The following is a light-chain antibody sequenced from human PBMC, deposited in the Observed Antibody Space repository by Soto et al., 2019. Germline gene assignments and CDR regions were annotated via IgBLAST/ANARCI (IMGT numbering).Light chain of an antibody. CDR1: NIGSKN. Sequence: SYELTQPLSVSVALGQTARITCGGNNIGSKNVHWYQQKPVQAPVQVIYRDSNRPSGIPERFSGSNSGNTATLTISRAQAGDEADYYCQVWDSSIVVFGGGTKLTVL. CDR3: QVWDSSIVV. V-gene: IGLV3-9*01. J-gene: IGLJ2*01. CDR2: RDS.